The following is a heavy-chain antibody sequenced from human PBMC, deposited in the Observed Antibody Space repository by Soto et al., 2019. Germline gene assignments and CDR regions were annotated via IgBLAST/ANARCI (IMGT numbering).Heavy chain of an antibody. J-gene: IGHJ4*02. CDR2: IYWNDDK. CDR3: AHFSIIGVVTKNGGFDY. V-gene: IGHV2-5*01. Sequence: QITLKESGPTLVNPTQTLTLTCTFSGFSLSTSGVGVGWIRRPPGKALEWLALIYWNDDKRYSPSLKSRLTISKDTAKHHVLLTTTNMDPVDTATYYCAHFSIIGVVTKNGGFDYWCQGTLVTVSS. CDR1: GFSLSTSGVG. D-gene: IGHD3-3*01.